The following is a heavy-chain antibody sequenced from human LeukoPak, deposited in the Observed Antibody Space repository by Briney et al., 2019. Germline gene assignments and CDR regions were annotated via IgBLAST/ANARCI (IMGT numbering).Heavy chain of an antibody. V-gene: IGHV1-69*13. D-gene: IGHD2-2*01. Sequence: SVKVSCKASGGTFSSYAISWVRQAPGQGLEWMGGIIPIFGTANYAQKFQGRVTITADESTSTAYMELSSLRSEDTAVYYCAQGGYQLLYKEYYYYYYMDVWGKGTTVTVSS. CDR2: IIPIFGTA. CDR1: GGTFSSYA. J-gene: IGHJ6*03. CDR3: AQGGYQLLYKEYYYYYYMDV.